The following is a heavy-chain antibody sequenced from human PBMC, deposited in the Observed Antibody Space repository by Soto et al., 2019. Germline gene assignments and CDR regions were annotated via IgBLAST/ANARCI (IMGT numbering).Heavy chain of an antibody. J-gene: IGHJ4*02. D-gene: IGHD1-26*01. V-gene: IGHV3-30*03. CDR1: GFTFSHYG. CDR2: ISYDGSNK. CDR3: GRYSGKYQGPIDY. Sequence: QVQLVESGGGVVQPGRSLRLSCAASGFTFSHYGIHWVRQAPGKGLEWLAVISYDGSNKHYADSVKGRFTVSRDNSKNTLYLQMVSLRAEDTAVYFCGRYSGKYQGPIDYWGQGTLVTVSS.